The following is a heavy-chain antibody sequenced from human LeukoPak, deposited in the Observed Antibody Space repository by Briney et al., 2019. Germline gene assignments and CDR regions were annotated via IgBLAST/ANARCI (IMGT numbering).Heavy chain of an antibody. D-gene: IGHD1-1*01. CDR2: INGDGRNI. Sequence: PGGSLRLSCVASGFTFSSYWMHWVRQDPRKGLVWVSRINGDGRNINYADSLKGRFTISRDDSKNTLYLQMNSLRADDTAVYYCAYLGLSSDWNDVPGPQIDHWGQGTLVSVSS. J-gene: IGHJ4*02. CDR3: AYLGLSSDWNDVPGPQIDH. V-gene: IGHV3-74*01. CDR1: GFTFSSYW.